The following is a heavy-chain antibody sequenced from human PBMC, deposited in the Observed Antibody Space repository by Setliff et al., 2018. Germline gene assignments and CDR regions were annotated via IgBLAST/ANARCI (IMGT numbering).Heavy chain of an antibody. CDR3: WRLVRYCTKIACQATSGDEV. J-gene: IGHJ4*02. CDR2: ISAYNGKT. Sequence: ASVKVSCKASGYTLSNSILSWVRQAPGQGLEWVGWISAYNGKTYFAQKFQDRITLTADTSTNTGYLELRGLRADDTAVYYCWRLVRYCTKIACQATSGDEVWGLGTLVTVSS. V-gene: IGHV1-18*01. D-gene: IGHD2-8*01. CDR1: GYTLSNSI.